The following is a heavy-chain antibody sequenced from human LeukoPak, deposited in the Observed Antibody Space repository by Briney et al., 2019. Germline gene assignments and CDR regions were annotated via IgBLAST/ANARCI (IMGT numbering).Heavy chain of an antibody. D-gene: IGHD3-10*01. CDR1: GGSVSSGSYY. J-gene: IGHJ6*02. V-gene: IGHV4-61*01. CDR2: IYYSGST. Sequence: PSETLSLTCTVSGGSVSSGSYYWSWIRQPPGKGLEWIGYIYYSGSTNYNPSLKSRVTISVDTSKNQFSLKLSSVTAADTAVYYRARGGSGTGYGMDVWGQGTTVTVSS. CDR3: ARGGSGTGYGMDV.